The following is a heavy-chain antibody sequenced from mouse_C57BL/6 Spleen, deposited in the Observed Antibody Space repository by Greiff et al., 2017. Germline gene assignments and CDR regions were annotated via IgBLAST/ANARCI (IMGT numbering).Heavy chain of an antibody. J-gene: IGHJ4*01. Sequence: QVQLKQPGAELVKPGASVKLSCKASGYTFTSYWMQWVKQRPGQGLEWIGEIDPSDSYTNYNQKFKGKATLTVDTSSSTAYMQLSSLTSEDSAVYYCARGTFITTVVVDYWGQGTSVTVSS. D-gene: IGHD1-1*01. V-gene: IGHV1-50*01. CDR3: ARGTFITTVVVDY. CDR2: IDPSDSYT. CDR1: GYTFTSYW.